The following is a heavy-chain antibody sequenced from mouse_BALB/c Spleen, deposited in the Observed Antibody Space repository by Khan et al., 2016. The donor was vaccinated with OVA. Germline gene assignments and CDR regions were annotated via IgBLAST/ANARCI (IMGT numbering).Heavy chain of an antibody. D-gene: IGHD2-4*01. Sequence: VQLKESGPGLVKPSQSLSLTCTVTGYSITSEYAWNWIRQFPGNKLEWMGYINYSGNTRFNPSLKSRTSITRDTSKNQFFLQLNSVTTEDTATYYCARKDYYDYDPFPYWGQGTRVTVSA. V-gene: IGHV3-2*02. CDR2: INYSGNT. CDR1: GYSITSEYA. CDR3: ARKDYYDYDPFPY. J-gene: IGHJ3*01.